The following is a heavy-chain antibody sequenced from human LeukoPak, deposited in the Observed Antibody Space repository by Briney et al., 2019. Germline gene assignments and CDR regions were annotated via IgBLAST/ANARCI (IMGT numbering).Heavy chain of an antibody. Sequence: GGSLRLSCAASGFSFSSYGMSWVRQAPGKGLEWISAITGSGGTTYYADSVEGRFTISRDNSKNTLYLQMNSLRAEDTAVYYCAKGTNWNYDEYAFDIWGQGQWSPSLQ. J-gene: IGHJ3*02. CDR1: GFSFSSYG. D-gene: IGHD1-7*01. CDR2: ITGSGGTT. CDR3: AKGTNWNYDEYAFDI. V-gene: IGHV3-23*01.